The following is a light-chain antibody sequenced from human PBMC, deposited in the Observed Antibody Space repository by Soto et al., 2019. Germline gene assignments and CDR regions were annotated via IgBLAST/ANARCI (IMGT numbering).Light chain of an antibody. V-gene: IGKV3-15*01. CDR1: ESVYSN. CDR3: QQYAKWPLT. Sequence: EIVMTQSPATLSVSQGERATLSCRASESVYSNLAWYPQKPGQAPTLLIFAASTRATGIPARFSGSGSGTEFTLTISSLQSEDFEVYYCQQYAKWPLTFGGGTKVEIK. CDR2: AAS. J-gene: IGKJ4*01.